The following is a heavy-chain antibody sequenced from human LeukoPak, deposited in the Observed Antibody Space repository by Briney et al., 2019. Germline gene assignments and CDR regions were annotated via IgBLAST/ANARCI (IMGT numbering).Heavy chain of an antibody. V-gene: IGHV3-7*01. CDR1: GFTFSSYW. J-gene: IGHJ4*02. Sequence: PGGSLRLSCAASGFTFSSYWMSWVRQAPGKGLEWVANIKQDGSEKYYVDSVKGRFTISRDNAKNSLYLQMNSLRAEDTAVYYCARVPPRFYDYVWGWGQGTLVTVSS. CDR3: ARVPPRFYDYVWG. CDR2: IKQDGSEK. D-gene: IGHD3-16*01.